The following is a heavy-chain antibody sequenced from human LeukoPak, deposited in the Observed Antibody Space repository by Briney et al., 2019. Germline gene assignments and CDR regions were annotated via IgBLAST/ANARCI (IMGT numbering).Heavy chain of an antibody. CDR3: ARLEQNDYGDYVGGAYFDY. CDR2: IYHSGST. Sequence: SQTLSLTCAVSGGSISSGGHSWSWIRQPPGKGLEWIGYIYHSGSTYYNPSLKSRVTISVDRSKNQFSLKLSSVTAADTAVYYCARLEQNDYGDYVGGAYFDYWAREPWSPSPQ. D-gene: IGHD4-17*01. J-gene: IGHJ4*02. CDR1: GGSISSGGHS. V-gene: IGHV4-30-2*01.